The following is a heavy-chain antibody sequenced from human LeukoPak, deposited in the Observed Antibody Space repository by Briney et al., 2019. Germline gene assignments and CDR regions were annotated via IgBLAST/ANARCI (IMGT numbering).Heavy chain of an antibody. CDR2: ISSSGSTI. D-gene: IGHD3-3*01. Sequence: PGGSLGLSCAASGFTFSDYYMSWIRQAPGKGLEWVSYISSSGSTIYYADSVKGRFTISRDNAKNSLYLQMNSLRAEDTAVYYCARSIFGVADYMDVWGKGTTVTVSS. CDR3: ARSIFGVADYMDV. J-gene: IGHJ6*03. CDR1: GFTFSDYY. V-gene: IGHV3-11*04.